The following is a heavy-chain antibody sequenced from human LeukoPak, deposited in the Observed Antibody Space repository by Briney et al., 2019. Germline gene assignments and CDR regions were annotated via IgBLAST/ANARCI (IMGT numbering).Heavy chain of an antibody. CDR1: GGTFSSYA. V-gene: IGHV1-69*04. CDR2: IIPILGIA. D-gene: IGHD2-2*01. J-gene: IGHJ6*02. CDR3: ARFVVPAAMRATDYYYYGMDV. Sequence: SVTVSCKASGGTFSSYAISWVRQAPGQGLEWMGRIIPILGIANYAQKFQGRVTITADKSTSTAYMELSSLRSEDTAVYYCARFVVPAAMRATDYYYYGMDVWGQGTTVTVSS.